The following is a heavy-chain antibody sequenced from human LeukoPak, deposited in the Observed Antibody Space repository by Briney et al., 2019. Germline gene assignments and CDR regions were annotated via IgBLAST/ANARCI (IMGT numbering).Heavy chain of an antibody. CDR2: ISADNGNT. CDR3: AIQVGANRAEYCQH. CDR1: AYTFISYG. D-gene: IGHD1-26*01. J-gene: IGHJ1*01. V-gene: IGHV1-18*01. Sequence: ASVKVSCKASAYTFISYGISWVRQAPGQGLEWMGWISADNGNTNYAQKLQGRVTMTTDTSTSTACMELRSLRSDDTAVYYCAIQVGANRAEYCQHWGQGTPVTVSS.